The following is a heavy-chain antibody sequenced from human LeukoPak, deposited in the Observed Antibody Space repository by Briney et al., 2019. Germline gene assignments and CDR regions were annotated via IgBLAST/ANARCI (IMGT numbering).Heavy chain of an antibody. CDR3: ARDPMATIEGDFDY. Sequence: SETLSLTCTVSGGSISSSSYYWGWIRQPPGKGLEWIGSIYYSGSTYYNPSLKSRVTISVDTSKNQFSLKLSSVTAADTAVYYCARDPMATIEGDFDYWGQGTLVTVSS. D-gene: IGHD5-12*01. J-gene: IGHJ4*02. V-gene: IGHV4-39*07. CDR2: IYYSGST. CDR1: GGSISSSSYY.